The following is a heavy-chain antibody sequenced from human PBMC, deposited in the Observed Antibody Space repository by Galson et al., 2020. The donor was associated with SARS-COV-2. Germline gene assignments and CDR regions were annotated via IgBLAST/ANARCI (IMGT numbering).Heavy chain of an antibody. J-gene: IGHJ4*02. CDR3: ARRSYDSSGASLGVDY. D-gene: IGHD3-22*01. Sequence: SETLSLTCTVSGGSISSSSYYWGWIRQPPGKGLEWIGSIYYSGSTYYNPSLKSRVTISVDTSKNQFSLKLSSVTAADTAVYYCARRSYDSSGASLGVDYWGQGTLVTVSS. V-gene: IGHV4-39*01. CDR1: GGSISSSSYY. CDR2: IYYSGST.